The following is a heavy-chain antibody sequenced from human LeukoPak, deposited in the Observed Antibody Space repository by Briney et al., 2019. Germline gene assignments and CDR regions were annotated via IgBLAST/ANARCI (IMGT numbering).Heavy chain of an antibody. J-gene: IGHJ5*02. CDR3: ARNLGWCAPEKCYYFDP. CDR2: ITNTGTTK. Sequence: AETLCLTCAASGFTFSDYYMSWIRQAPGKGLEWISYITNTGTTKKYADSKKGRFTISRDNAKNALYLQMTSLRVEDTAVYYCARNLGWCAPEKCYYFDPWGQGSLVTVSS. V-gene: IGHV3-11*04. D-gene: IGHD2-8*01. CDR1: GFTFSDYY.